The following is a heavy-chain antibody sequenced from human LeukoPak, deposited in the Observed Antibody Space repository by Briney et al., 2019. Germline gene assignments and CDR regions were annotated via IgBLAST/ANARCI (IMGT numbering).Heavy chain of an antibody. V-gene: IGHV3-30*02. CDR1: GFTFSSYG. D-gene: IGHD6-13*01. J-gene: IGHJ2*01. CDR3: AKDVPGIAAAGTSWGYFDL. Sequence: GGSLRLSCAASGFTFSSYGMHWVRQAPGKGLEWVAFIRYDGSNKYYADSVKGRFTISRDNSKNTLYLQMNSLRAEDTAVYYCAKDVPGIAAAGTSWGYFDLWGRGTLVTVSS. CDR2: IRYDGSNK.